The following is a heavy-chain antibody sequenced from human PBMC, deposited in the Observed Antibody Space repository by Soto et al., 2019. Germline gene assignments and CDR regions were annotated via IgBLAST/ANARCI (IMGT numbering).Heavy chain of an antibody. D-gene: IGHD3-9*01. J-gene: IGHJ5*02. CDR1: GGTFSSYA. CDR2: IITIFGTA. V-gene: IGHV1-69*01. CDR3: ARDHRYYDILTGYAKWFDP. Sequence: QVQLVQSGAEVKKPGSSVKVSCKASGGTFSSYAISWVRQAPGQGLEWMGGIITIFGTANYAQKFQGRVTITADESTSTAYMELSSLRSEDTAVYYCARDHRYYDILTGYAKWFDPWGQGTLVTVSS.